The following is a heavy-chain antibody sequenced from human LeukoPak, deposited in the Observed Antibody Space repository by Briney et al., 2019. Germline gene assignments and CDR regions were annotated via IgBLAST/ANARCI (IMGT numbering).Heavy chain of an antibody. J-gene: IGHJ4*02. D-gene: IGHD6-25*01. Sequence: PSESLSLTCTVSGGSISSGGYYCSWIRQHPGEGLEWIGYIYYSGSTYYNPSLKSGVTISVDTSKNQFSLKLSSVTAADTAVYYCARDGVGYDYWGQGTLVTVSS. CDR2: IYYSGST. CDR3: ARDGVGYDY. V-gene: IGHV4-31*03. CDR1: GGSISSGGYY.